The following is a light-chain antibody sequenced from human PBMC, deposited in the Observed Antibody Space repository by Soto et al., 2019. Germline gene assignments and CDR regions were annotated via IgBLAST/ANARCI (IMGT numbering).Light chain of an antibody. CDR1: SRHGGSYIL. J-gene: IGLJ2*01. CDR3: CSYAGSSTSVV. Sequence: QSALTQPSSASGSPGPSITISCTGTSRHGGSYILVPWHQQHQGKASKLMIYEGSKRPTGVSNPFSGSKSGNTAARSISGFQAEYEDDYYCCSYAGSSTSVVFGGGTKLTVL. V-gene: IGLV2-23*01. CDR2: EGS.